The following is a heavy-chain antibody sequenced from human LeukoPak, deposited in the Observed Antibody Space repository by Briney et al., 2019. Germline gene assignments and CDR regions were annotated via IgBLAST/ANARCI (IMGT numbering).Heavy chain of an antibody. CDR3: ARDPNDYGDPYFDY. J-gene: IGHJ4*02. Sequence: GGSLRLSCAASGFTFSSYEMAWVRQAPGKGLEWVSHINSIGSTIYYADSVKGRFTISRDNARNSLYLQMDSLRAEDTTVYFCARDPNDYGDPYFDYWGQGTLVTVSS. CDR1: GFTFSSYE. D-gene: IGHD4-17*01. CDR2: INSIGSTI. V-gene: IGHV3-48*03.